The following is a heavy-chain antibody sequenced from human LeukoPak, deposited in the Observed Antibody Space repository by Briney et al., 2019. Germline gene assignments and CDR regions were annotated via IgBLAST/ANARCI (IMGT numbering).Heavy chain of an antibody. CDR3: ARDGSNYYDSSAYFGY. J-gene: IGHJ4*02. Sequence: PGGSLRLSCAASGFTFGSYAMIWVRQAPGKGLEWVSYISSSSNYIYYAYSVKGRFSISRDNANNSLYLQMNSLRAEDTAVYYCARDGSNYYDSSAYFGYWGQGTLVTVSS. V-gene: IGHV3-21*01. CDR1: GFTFGSYA. CDR2: ISSSSNYI. D-gene: IGHD3-22*01.